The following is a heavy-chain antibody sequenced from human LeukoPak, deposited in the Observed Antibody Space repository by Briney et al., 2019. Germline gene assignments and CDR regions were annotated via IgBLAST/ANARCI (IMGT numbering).Heavy chain of an antibody. CDR1: GYTFTGYY. J-gene: IGHJ4*02. D-gene: IGHD6-13*01. CDR2: INPNSGNT. CDR3: ARDGGAAAGTDY. V-gene: IGHV1-8*02. Sequence: ASVKVSCKASGYTFTGYYMHWVRQAPGQGLEWMEWINPNSGNTGYAQRFQGRVTMTRDTSISTAYMELSSLRSEDTAVYYCARDGGAAAGTDYWGQGTLVTVSS.